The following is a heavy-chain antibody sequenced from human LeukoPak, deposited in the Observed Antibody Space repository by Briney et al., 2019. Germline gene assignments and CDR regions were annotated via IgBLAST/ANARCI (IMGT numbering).Heavy chain of an antibody. Sequence: GESRKSSCKGSGYSFTTYLIGWVRQMPGKGLEWMGSIYPGDSDTRYSPYFQGQVTISADKSINTAYLQWSSLEASDNAMYYCARFRQLIRSYFDYWGQGTLVAVSS. D-gene: IGHD2-8*01. V-gene: IGHV5-51*01. CDR2: IYPGDSDT. J-gene: IGHJ4*02. CDR1: GYSFTTYL. CDR3: ARFRQLIRSYFDY.